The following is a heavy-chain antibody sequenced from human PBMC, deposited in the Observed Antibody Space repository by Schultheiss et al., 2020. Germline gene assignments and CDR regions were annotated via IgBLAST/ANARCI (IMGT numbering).Heavy chain of an antibody. V-gene: IGHV4-31*03. Sequence: SETLSLTCTVSGGSISSGGYYWSWIRQHPGKGLEWIGYIYYSGSTYYNPSLKSRVIISVDTSKNQFSLKLRSVTAADTAVYYCARRSRDFRDYWGQGTLVTVSS. CDR1: GGSISSGGYY. CDR2: IYYSGST. J-gene: IGHJ4*02. CDR3: ARRSRDFRDY. D-gene: IGHD1-26*01.